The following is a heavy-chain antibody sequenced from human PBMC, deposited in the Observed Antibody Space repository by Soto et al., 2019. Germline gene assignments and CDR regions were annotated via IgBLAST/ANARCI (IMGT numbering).Heavy chain of an antibody. V-gene: IGHV4-39*01. D-gene: IGHD6-19*01. CDR2: IYYSGST. Sequence: SETLSLTCTVSGGSISSSSYYWGWIRQPPGKGLEWIGSIYYSGSTYYNPSLKSRVTISVDTSKNQFSLKLSSVTAADTAVYYCARLNGIAVAGDYSGQGTLVTVSS. CDR1: GGSISSSSYY. J-gene: IGHJ4*02. CDR3: ARLNGIAVAGDY.